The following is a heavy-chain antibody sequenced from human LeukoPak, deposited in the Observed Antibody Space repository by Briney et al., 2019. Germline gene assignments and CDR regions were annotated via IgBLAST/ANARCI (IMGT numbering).Heavy chain of an antibody. CDR1: GYTFTSHD. CDR3: ATSRLYNEDY. J-gene: IGHJ4*02. CDR2: ISVYNGHT. Sequence: GASVKVSCKASGYTFTSHDISWVRQAPGQGLEWMGRISVYNGHTNYAQNFQGRVTMTTDTFTNTAYMELRSLTSDDTAVYYCATSRLYNEDYWGQGTLATVSS. V-gene: IGHV1-18*01. D-gene: IGHD3-10*01.